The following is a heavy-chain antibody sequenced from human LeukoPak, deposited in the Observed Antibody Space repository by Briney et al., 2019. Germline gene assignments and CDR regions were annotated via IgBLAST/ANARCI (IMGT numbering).Heavy chain of an antibody. J-gene: IGHJ6*02. V-gene: IGHV1-18*01. CDR2: ISAYNGNT. D-gene: IGHD5-18*01. CDR3: ARDLGATGMQLWLVGYYYGMDV. Sequence: ASVKVSCKASGYTFTSYGISWVRQAPGQGLEWMGWISAYNGNTNYAQKLQGRVTMTTHTSTSTAYMELRSLRSDDTAVYYCARDLGATGMQLWLVGYYYGMDVWGQGTTVTVSS. CDR1: GYTFTSYG.